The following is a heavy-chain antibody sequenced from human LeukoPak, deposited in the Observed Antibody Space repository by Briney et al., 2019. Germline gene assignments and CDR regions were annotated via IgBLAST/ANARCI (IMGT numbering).Heavy chain of an antibody. D-gene: IGHD3-22*01. Sequence: PGGSLRLSCAASGFTFNNYALSWVRQAPGKGLEWVSAISGSGGSTYYADSVKGRFTISRDNSKNTLYLQMNSLRAEDTAVYYCAKDYYDSSGYYYWFDYWGQGTLVTVSS. CDR1: GFTFNNYA. CDR3: AKDYYDSSGYYYWFDY. V-gene: IGHV3-23*01. CDR2: ISGSGGST. J-gene: IGHJ4*02.